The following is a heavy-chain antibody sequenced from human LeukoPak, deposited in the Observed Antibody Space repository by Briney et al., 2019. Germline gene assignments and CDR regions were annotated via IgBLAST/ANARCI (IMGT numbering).Heavy chain of an antibody. CDR3: AREWYFIISY. V-gene: IGHV3-7*04. CDR2: INQDASEK. CDR1: GFTFSNAW. J-gene: IGHJ4*02. D-gene: IGHD6-13*01. Sequence: GGSLRLSCAASGFTFSNAWMSWVRQAPGKGLEWVANINQDASEKYYVDSVKGRFTISRDNAKNSLYLQMNSLRAEDTAVYYCAREWYFIISYWGQGTLVTVSS.